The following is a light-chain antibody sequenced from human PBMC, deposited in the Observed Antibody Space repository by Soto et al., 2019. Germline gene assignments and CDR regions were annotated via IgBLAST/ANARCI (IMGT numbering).Light chain of an antibody. CDR2: KAS. CDR3: QHYNSYSEA. V-gene: IGKV1-5*03. J-gene: IGKJ1*01. CDR1: QTISSW. Sequence: DLQMTQSPSTLSGSVGDSVTITFRASQTISSWLAWYQQKPGKAPKLLIYKASTLKSGVPSRFSGSGSGTEFTLTISSLQPDDFATYYCQHYNSYSEAFGQGTKVDIK.